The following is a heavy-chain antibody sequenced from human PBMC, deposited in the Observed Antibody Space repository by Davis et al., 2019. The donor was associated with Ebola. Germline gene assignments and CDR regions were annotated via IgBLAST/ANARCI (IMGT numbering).Heavy chain of an antibody. CDR1: GYTFTSYG. Sequence: ASVKVSCKASGYTFTSYGISWVRQAPGQGLEWMGWIRVYNGNTNYAQRLQGRVTMTTDTSTSTAYMELRSLRSDDTAVYYCAREVNSGYERGFDYWGQGTLVTVSS. V-gene: IGHV1-18*01. CDR3: AREVNSGYERGFDY. D-gene: IGHD5-12*01. CDR2: IRVYNGNT. J-gene: IGHJ4*02.